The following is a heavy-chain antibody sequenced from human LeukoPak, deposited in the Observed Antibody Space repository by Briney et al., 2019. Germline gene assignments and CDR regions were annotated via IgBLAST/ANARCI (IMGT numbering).Heavy chain of an antibody. CDR1: GFTFSSYA. J-gene: IGHJ4*02. V-gene: IGHV3-23*01. D-gene: IGHD3-3*01. CDR3: AKLDYDFWSGSFDY. Sequence: PGGSLRLSCLASGFTFSSYAMSWVRQAPRKGLEWVSSISGSGGSTYYADSVKGRSTISRDNSKNILYLQMNSLRGEDTAVYYCAKLDYDFWSGSFDYWGQGTLVTVSS. CDR2: ISGSGGST.